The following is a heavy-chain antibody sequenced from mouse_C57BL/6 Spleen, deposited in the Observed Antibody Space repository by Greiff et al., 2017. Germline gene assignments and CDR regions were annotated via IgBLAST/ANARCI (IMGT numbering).Heavy chain of an antibody. V-gene: IGHV1-55*01. Sequence: VQLQQSGAELVKPGASVKMSCKASGYTFTSYWITWVKQRPGQGLEWIGDIYPGSGSTNYNEKFKSKATLTVDTSSSTAYMQLSSLTSEDSAVYYCARSPYYGFAMDYWGQGTSVTVSS. CDR3: ARSPYYGFAMDY. CDR2: IYPGSGST. D-gene: IGHD2-9*01. CDR1: GYTFTSYW. J-gene: IGHJ4*01.